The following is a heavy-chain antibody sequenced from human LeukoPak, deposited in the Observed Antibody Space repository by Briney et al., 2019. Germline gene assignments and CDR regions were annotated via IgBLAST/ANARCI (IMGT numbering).Heavy chain of an antibody. D-gene: IGHD6-13*01. Sequence: PLGTLSLTCAVSGGSISSSNWWSWVRQPPGKGLEWIGEIYHSGSTNYNPSLKSRVTISVDKSKNQFSLKLSSVTAADTAVYYCARGSAAGTPSWFDYWGQGTLVTVSS. J-gene: IGHJ4*02. V-gene: IGHV4-4*02. CDR3: ARGSAAGTPSWFDY. CDR1: GGSISSSNW. CDR2: IYHSGST.